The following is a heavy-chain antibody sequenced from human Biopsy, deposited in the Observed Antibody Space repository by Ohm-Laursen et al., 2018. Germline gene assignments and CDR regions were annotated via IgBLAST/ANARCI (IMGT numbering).Heavy chain of an antibody. V-gene: IGHV4-59*01. CDR3: ARDRGYYSDRTVPGYFDL. J-gene: IGHJ2*01. Sequence: SETLSVTCTVSGDSISSYYWSWIRQPPGKGLQWIGYVYYTGSTDYNPSLQSRVTISVDTSKNHFSLRLRSVTPADTAIYYCARDRGYYSDRTVPGYFDLWGRGTLVTVSS. CDR1: GDSISSYY. CDR2: VYYTGST. D-gene: IGHD3-22*01.